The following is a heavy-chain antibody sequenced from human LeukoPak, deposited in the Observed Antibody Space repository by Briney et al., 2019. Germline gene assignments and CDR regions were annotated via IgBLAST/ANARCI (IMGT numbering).Heavy chain of an antibody. V-gene: IGHV4-4*07. CDR3: AGSAYGPGSLSRFDP. J-gene: IGHJ5*02. CDR1: GGSMSSYN. CDR2: IYASGST. Sequence: SETLSLTCTVSGGSMSSYNWSWLRQPAGKGLEWIGRIYASGSTNYNPSLKSRVTTLVDKSNNQVSLKVSSVTAADTAVYYCAGSAYGPGSLSRFDPWGQGTLVIVSS. D-gene: IGHD3-10*01.